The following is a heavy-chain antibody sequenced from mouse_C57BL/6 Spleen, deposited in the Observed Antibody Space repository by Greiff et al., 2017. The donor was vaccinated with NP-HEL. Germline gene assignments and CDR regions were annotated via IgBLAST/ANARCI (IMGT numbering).Heavy chain of an antibody. J-gene: IGHJ3*01. CDR1: GYAFSSYW. D-gene: IGHD2-3*01. CDR2: IYPGDGDT. V-gene: IGHV1-80*01. Sequence: LVESGAELVKPGASVKISCKASGYAFSSYWMNWVKQRPGKGLEWIGQIYPGDGDTNYNGKFKGKATLTADKSSSTAYMQLSSLTSEDSAVYFCARWVYDSRFAYWGQGTLVTVSA. CDR3: ARWVYDSRFAY.